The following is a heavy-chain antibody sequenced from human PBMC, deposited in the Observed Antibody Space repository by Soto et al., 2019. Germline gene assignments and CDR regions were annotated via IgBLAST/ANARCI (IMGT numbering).Heavy chain of an antibody. V-gene: IGHV4-61*08. Sequence: QVQLQESGPGLVKPSETLSLTCSVSGDSVSSGAYYWSWIRQPPGKGLEWIGYVYYSGSTSHNPSPETGVTISVDASKNQFSLKLTAVTPADTAIYYCARVKRSTSRLDPWGQGTLVTVSS. CDR2: VYYSGST. CDR1: GDSVSSGAYY. D-gene: IGHD1-26*01. J-gene: IGHJ5*02. CDR3: ARVKRSTSRLDP.